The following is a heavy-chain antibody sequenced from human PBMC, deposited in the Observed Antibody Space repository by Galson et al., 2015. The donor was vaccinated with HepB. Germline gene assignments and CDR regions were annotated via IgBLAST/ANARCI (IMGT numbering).Heavy chain of an antibody. Sequence: LRLSCAASGFTFSTYTMNWIRQPPGKGLEWIGEINHSGSSNYNSSLKSRVTLPIDTSKNQFSLNLNSVTAADTAVYFCARGLLVVPTTRPVPFDHWGQGTLVTVSS. CDR3: ARGLLVVPTTRPVPFDH. J-gene: IGHJ4*02. V-gene: IGHV4-34*01. CDR1: GFTFSTYT. CDR2: INHSGSS. D-gene: IGHD2-2*01.